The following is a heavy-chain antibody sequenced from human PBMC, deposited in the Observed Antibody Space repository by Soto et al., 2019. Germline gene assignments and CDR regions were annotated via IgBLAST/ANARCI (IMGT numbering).Heavy chain of an antibody. CDR2: INPSGGST. J-gene: IGHJ4*02. CDR1: GYTFTSYY. D-gene: IGHD3-22*01. V-gene: IGHV1-46*03. Sequence: GASVKVSCKASGYTFTSYYMHWVRQAPGQGLEWMGIINPSGGSTSYAQKFQGRVTMTRDTSTSTVYMELSSLRSEDTAVYYCASDSFYYDSSGYPDYWGQGTMVTVSS. CDR3: ASDSFYYDSSGYPDY.